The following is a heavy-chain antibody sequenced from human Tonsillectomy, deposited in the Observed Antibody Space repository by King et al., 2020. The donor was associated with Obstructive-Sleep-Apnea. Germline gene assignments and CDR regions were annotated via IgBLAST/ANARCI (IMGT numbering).Heavy chain of an antibody. CDR3: ARQLMEHDVFDY. J-gene: IGHJ4*02. D-gene: IGHD1/OR15-1a*01. Sequence: QLQESGPGLVKPSQTLSLTCSVSGGSINNADYYWSWIRQPPGKPLQWIGDIYHTGSTSFNPSLMSRLSISLDTPKNQFSLRLTSVTAADTALYYCARQLMEHDVFDYWGRGTLVTVSS. V-gene: IGHV4-30-4*01. CDR2: IYHTGST. CDR1: GGSINNADYY.